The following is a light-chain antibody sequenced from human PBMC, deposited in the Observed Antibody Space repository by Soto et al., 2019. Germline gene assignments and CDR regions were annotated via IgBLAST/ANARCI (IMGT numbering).Light chain of an antibody. V-gene: IGLV2-23*02. CDR1: SSDVGSYNL. J-gene: IGLJ2*01. CDR2: EVS. Sequence: QSVLTQPASVSGSPGQSITISCTGTSSDVGSYNLVSWYQQHPGKAPKLMIYEVSKRPSGVSNRFSGSKSGNTASPTISGLQAEDEADYYCCSYAGSSTLFGGGTKVTVL. CDR3: CSYAGSSTL.